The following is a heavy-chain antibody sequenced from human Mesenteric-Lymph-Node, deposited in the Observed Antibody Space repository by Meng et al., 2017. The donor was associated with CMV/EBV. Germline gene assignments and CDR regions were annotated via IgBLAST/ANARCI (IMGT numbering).Heavy chain of an antibody. CDR3: AKDGSGSFLHY. CDR2: ISSSSSTI. Sequence: GESLKISCAASGFTFSSYSMNWVRQAPGKGLEWVSYISSSSSTIYYADSLKGRFTISRDNSKNTVYLQMNSLRAEDTALYYCAKDGSGSFLHYWGQGTLVTVSS. CDR1: GFTFSSYS. J-gene: IGHJ4*02. V-gene: IGHV3-48*01. D-gene: IGHD3-10*01.